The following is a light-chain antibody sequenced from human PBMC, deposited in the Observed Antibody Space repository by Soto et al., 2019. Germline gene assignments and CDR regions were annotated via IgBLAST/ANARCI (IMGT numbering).Light chain of an antibody. J-gene: IGKJ1*01. CDR3: QQYNSYPWT. V-gene: IGKV1-5*03. CDR1: QSISNW. CDR2: KAS. Sequence: DIQMTQSPSTLSASVGDRVTITCRASQSISNWLAWYQQKPGKAPKLLIYKASNLESGVPSRFSGSRSGTEFTLTISSLQPDDFATYYCQQYNSYPWTFGQGTKVEIK.